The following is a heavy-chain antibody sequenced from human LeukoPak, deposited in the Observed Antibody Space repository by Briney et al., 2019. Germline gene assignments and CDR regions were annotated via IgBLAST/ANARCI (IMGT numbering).Heavy chain of an antibody. CDR3: ARGLRTIFGKNYYYGMDV. CDR2: MNPNSGNT. Sequence: ASVKVSCKASGYTFTSYDINWVRQATRQGLEWMGWMNPNSGNTGYAQKFQGRVTMTRNTSISTAYMELSSLRSEDTAVYYCARGLRTIFGKNYYYGMDVWGQGTTVTVSS. CDR1: GYTFTSYD. J-gene: IGHJ6*02. D-gene: IGHD3-3*01. V-gene: IGHV1-8*01.